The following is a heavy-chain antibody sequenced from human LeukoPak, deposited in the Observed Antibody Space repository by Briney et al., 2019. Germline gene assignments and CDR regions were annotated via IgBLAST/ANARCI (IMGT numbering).Heavy chain of an antibody. J-gene: IGHJ4*02. Sequence: GSLRLSCAASGFTFSSYAMSWVRQAPGKGLEWVSALSGSGGSTYYADSVKGRFTISRYNCRNTLYLQMNSLRAEDTAVYYCAKEGNYYDSSGYYDYWGQGTLVTVSS. CDR3: AKEGNYYDSSGYYDY. V-gene: IGHV3-23*01. D-gene: IGHD3-22*01. CDR2: LSGSGGST. CDR1: GFTFSSYA.